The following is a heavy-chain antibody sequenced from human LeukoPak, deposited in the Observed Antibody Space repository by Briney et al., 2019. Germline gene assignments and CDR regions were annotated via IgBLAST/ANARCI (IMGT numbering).Heavy chain of an antibody. Sequence: PGGSLRLSCAASGFTFSSYSMNWVRQAPGKGLEWVSYISSSSSTIYYADSVKGRFTVSRGNAKNSLYLQMNGLRAEDTAVYYCAREGDTAMAGYYYYYMDVWGKGTTVTVSS. CDR2: ISSSSSTI. CDR1: GFTFSSYS. CDR3: AREGDTAMAGYYYYYMDV. J-gene: IGHJ6*03. D-gene: IGHD5-18*01. V-gene: IGHV3-48*01.